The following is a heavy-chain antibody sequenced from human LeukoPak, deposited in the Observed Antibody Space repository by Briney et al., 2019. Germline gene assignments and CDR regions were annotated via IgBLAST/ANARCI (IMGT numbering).Heavy chain of an antibody. CDR3: ARPRYSSSWYFNWFDP. V-gene: IGHV1-2*02. J-gene: IGHJ5*02. D-gene: IGHD6-13*01. Sequence: ASVTVSYKASGYTFTGYYMHWVRQAPGQGLEWTGWINTNSGGRNYAQKFQGRVAMTRDTSISTAYMELSRLRSDDTAVYYCARPRYSSSWYFNWFDPWGQGTLVTVSS. CDR2: INTNSGGR. CDR1: GYTFTGYY.